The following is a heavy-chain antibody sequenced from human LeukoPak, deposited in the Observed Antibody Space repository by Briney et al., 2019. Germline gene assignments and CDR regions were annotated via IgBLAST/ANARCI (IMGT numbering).Heavy chain of an antibody. CDR1: GFTFSSYG. CDR2: IWYDGSNK. CDR3: AREGPRRGWTPAGYFDY. D-gene: IGHD6-19*01. Sequence: PGRSLRLSCAASGFTFSSYGMHWVRQAPGKGLEWVAVIWYDGSNKYYADSVKGRFTISRDNSKNTLYLQMNSLRAEDTVVYYCAREGPRRGWTPAGYFDYWGQGTLVTVSS. V-gene: IGHV3-33*01. J-gene: IGHJ4*02.